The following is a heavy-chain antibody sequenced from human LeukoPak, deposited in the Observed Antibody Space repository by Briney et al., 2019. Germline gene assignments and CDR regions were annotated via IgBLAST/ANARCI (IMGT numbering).Heavy chain of an antibody. CDR3: ARDQGSLFGELLYYFDY. CDR2: ISYDGSNK. Sequence: GRSLRLSCAASGFTFSSYAMHWVHQAPGKGLEWVAVISYDGSNKYYADSVKGRFTISRDNSKNTLYLQMNSLRAEDTAVYYCARDQGSLFGELLYYFDYWGQGTLVTVSS. V-gene: IGHV3-30*04. D-gene: IGHD3-10*01. CDR1: GFTFSSYA. J-gene: IGHJ4*02.